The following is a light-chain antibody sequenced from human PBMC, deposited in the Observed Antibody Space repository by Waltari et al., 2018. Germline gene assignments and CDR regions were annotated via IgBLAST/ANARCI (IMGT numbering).Light chain of an antibody. CDR2: GIS. V-gene: IGKV3-15*01. Sequence: EIVMTQSPATLSLSPGERATLPFRASQDVSGSLAWYQPKPGQAPRLLIYGISTRATGVPDRFSGSGSETDFTLTISSLQSEDFAVYYCQQYNNWPPRTFGQGTKLEIK. CDR3: QQYNNWPPRT. CDR1: QDVSGS. J-gene: IGKJ2*01.